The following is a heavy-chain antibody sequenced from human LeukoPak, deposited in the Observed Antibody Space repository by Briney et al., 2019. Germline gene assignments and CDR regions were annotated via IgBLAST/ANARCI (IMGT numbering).Heavy chain of an antibody. CDR3: ARDRGYSYGLRPYYFDY. D-gene: IGHD5-18*01. V-gene: IGHV3-7*01. CDR2: IKQDGSEK. Sequence: GGSLRLSCAASGFTFVSYGMNWVRQAPGKGLEWVANIKQDGSEKYYVDSVKGRFTISRDNAKNSLYLQMNSLRAEDTAVYYCARDRGYSYGLRPYYFDYWGQGTLVTVSS. CDR1: GFTFVSYG. J-gene: IGHJ4*02.